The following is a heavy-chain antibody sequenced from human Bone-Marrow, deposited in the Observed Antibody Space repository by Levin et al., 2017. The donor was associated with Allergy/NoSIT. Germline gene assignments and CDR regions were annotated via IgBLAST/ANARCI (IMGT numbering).Heavy chain of an antibody. CDR3: ARPKTTSWSPFDY. V-gene: IGHV3-30*04. CDR2: ISYDGSNK. J-gene: IGHJ4*02. D-gene: IGHD2-2*01. Sequence: GESLKISCAASGFTFSNYAMHWVRQAPGKGLEWVAVISYDGSNKYYADSVKGRFTFSRDNSKNTLYLQMNSLRAEDTAVYYCARPKTTSWSPFDYWGQGTLVTVSS. CDR1: GFTFSNYA.